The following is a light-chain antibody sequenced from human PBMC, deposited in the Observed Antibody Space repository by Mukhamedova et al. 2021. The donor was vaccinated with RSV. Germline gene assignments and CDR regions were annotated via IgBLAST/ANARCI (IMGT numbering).Light chain of an antibody. CDR1: QSVSSSY. Sequence: GERATPFCCASQSVSSSYLAWYQQKPGQAPRLLIYGASSRATGIPDRFSGSGSGTDFTLTISRLEPEDFAVYYCQQYRTFGQGTKV. CDR3: QQYRT. J-gene: IGKJ1*01. CDR2: GAS. V-gene: IGKV3-20*01.